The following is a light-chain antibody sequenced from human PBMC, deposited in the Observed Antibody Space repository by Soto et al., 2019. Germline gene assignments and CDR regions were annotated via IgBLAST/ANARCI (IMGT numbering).Light chain of an antibody. Sequence: QSVLTQPPSASGTPGQRVTISCSGSSSNIGSNTVNWYQQFPGTAPKLLIYGNNQRPSGVPDRFSGSKSGTSASLAISGLQSADEADYYCAAWDDSLNGRVFGGGTKLTVL. CDR1: SSNIGSNT. CDR2: GNN. J-gene: IGLJ2*01. CDR3: AAWDDSLNGRV. V-gene: IGLV1-44*01.